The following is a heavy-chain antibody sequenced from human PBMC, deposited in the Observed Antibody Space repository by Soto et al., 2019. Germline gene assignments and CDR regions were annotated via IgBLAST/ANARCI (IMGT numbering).Heavy chain of an antibody. Sequence: SETLSLTCTVSGGSISSYYWSWIRQPPGKGLEWIGYIYYSGSTNYNPSLKSRVTISVDTSKNQFSLKLSSVTAADTAVYYCARLRLGPKNYYYMDVWGKGTTVTVSS. CDR1: GGSISSYY. CDR3: ARLRLGPKNYYYMDV. J-gene: IGHJ6*03. CDR2: IYYSGST. V-gene: IGHV4-59*08.